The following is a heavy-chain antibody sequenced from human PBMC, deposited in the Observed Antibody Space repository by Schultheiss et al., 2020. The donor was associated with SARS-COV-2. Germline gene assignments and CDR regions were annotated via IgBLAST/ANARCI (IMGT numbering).Heavy chain of an antibody. Sequence: GGSLRLSCAASGFTFSSYAMHWVRQAPGKGLEWVAVISYDGSNKYYADSVKGRFTISRDNSKNTLYLQMNSLRAEDTAVYYCAKGRIVVVTTLDYWGQGTLVTVSS. CDR1: GFTFSSYA. CDR2: ISYDGSNK. CDR3: AKGRIVVVTTLDY. V-gene: IGHV3-30*01. D-gene: IGHD2-21*02. J-gene: IGHJ4*02.